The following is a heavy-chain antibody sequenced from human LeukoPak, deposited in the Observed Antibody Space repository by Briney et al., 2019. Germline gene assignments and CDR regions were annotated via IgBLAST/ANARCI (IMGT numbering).Heavy chain of an antibody. J-gene: IGHJ4*02. CDR1: GGSISSYY. V-gene: IGHV4-59*01. D-gene: IGHD3-10*01. Sequence: PSETLSFTCTVSGGSISSYYWSWIRQPPGKGLEWIGYIYYSGSVNYNPSLKSRVTISVDTSRNQFSMNLKYVTAADTAVYYCAGSGGLANQGAVFDYWGQGTLVTVSS. CDR2: IYYSGSV. CDR3: AGSGGLANQGAVFDY.